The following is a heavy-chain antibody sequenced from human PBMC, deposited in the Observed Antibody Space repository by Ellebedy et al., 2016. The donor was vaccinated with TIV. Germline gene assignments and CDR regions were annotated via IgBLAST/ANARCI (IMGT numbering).Heavy chain of an antibody. CDR2: ISSSSSSI. Sequence: GESLKISCAASGFTFSDYYMSWIRQAPGKGLEWVSYISSSSSSIDYADSLKGRFTISRDNSKNTLYLQMNSLSAEDTAVYYCARDRHDYDSSGYSLHYFDYWGQGTLVTVSS. J-gene: IGHJ4*02. D-gene: IGHD3-22*01. CDR3: ARDRHDYDSSGYSLHYFDY. CDR1: GFTFSDYY. V-gene: IGHV3-11*01.